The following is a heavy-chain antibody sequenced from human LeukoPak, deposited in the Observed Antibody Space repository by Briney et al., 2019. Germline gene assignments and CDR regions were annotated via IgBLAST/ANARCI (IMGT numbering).Heavy chain of an antibody. CDR3: ARDRGYGSSPRWYFDY. J-gene: IGHJ4*02. V-gene: IGHV4-59*01. D-gene: IGHD6-6*01. CDR2: IYYSGST. Sequence: SETLSLTCTVSGRSISSCYWSWIRQPPGKGLEWVGYIYYSGSTNYNPSLKSRVTLSVDTSKNQFSLNLSSVTAADTAVYYCARDRGYGSSPRWYFDYCGQGTLVTVTS. CDR1: GRSISSCY.